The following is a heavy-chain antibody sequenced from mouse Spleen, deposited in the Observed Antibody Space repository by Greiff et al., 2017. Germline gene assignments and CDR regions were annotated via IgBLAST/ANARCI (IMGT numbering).Heavy chain of an antibody. CDR3: ARDEYAMDY. Sequence: EVQGVESGGGLVQPGGSLKLSCATSGFTFSDYYMYWVRQTPEKRLEWVAYISNGGGSTYYPDTVKGRFTISRDNAKNTLYLEMSSLRSEDTAMYYCARDEYAMDYWGQGTSVTVSS. J-gene: IGHJ4*01. CDR2: ISNGGGST. V-gene: IGHV5-12*03. CDR1: GFTFSDYY.